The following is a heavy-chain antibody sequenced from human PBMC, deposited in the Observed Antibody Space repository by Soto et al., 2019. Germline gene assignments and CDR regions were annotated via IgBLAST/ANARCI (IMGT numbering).Heavy chain of an antibody. CDR2: ISYDGSNK. CDR3: AKDRHDYSNYFDH. J-gene: IGHJ4*02. V-gene: IGHV3-30*18. Sequence: ESGGGVVQPGRSLRLSCAASGFTFSSYGMHWVRQAPGKGLEWVTVISYDGSNKYYVDSVKGRFTISRDNSENTLYLEMNSLRAEDTAVYYCAKDRHDYSNYFDHWGQGTRVTVSS. D-gene: IGHD4-4*01. CDR1: GFTFSSYG.